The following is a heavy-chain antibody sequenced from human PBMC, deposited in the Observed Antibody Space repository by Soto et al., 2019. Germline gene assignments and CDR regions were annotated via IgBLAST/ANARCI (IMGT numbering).Heavy chain of an antibody. V-gene: IGHV4-30-2*01. J-gene: IGHJ5*02. Sequence: SETLSLTCAVSGGSISSGGYSWSWIRQPPGKGLEWIGYIYHSGSTYYNPSLKSRVTISVDRSKNQFSLKLSSVTAADTAVYYCASVRYCSGGSCYPRFDPWGQGTLVTVSS. CDR3: ASVRYCSGGSCYPRFDP. D-gene: IGHD2-15*01. CDR1: GGSISSGGYS. CDR2: IYHSGST.